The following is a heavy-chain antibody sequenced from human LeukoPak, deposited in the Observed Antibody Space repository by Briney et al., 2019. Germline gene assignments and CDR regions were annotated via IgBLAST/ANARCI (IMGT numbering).Heavy chain of an antibody. D-gene: IGHD3-10*01. CDR3: AKSNGYGLVDI. Sequence: SETLSLTCAVYGGSFSGNYWSWIRQPPGKGLEWIGDINHSGTTNYSPSLKSRVTISLDTSRNQFSLKLNSVTAADTAVYYCAKSNGYGLVDIWGQGTMVTVSS. CDR1: GGSFSGNY. J-gene: IGHJ3*02. V-gene: IGHV4-34*01. CDR2: INHSGTT.